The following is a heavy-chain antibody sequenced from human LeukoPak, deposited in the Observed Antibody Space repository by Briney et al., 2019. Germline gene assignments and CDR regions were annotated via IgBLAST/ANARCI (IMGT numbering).Heavy chain of an antibody. CDR1: GYTFTSYY. V-gene: IGHV1-2*02. D-gene: IGHD5-24*01. J-gene: IGHJ4*02. Sequence: ASVKVSCKASGYTFTSYYMHWVRQAPGQGLEWMGWINPNSGGTNYAQKLQGRVTMTRDTSISTAYMELSRLRSDDTAVYYCAREPRDGYHLQAGYFDYWGQGTLVTVSS. CDR3: AREPRDGYHLQAGYFDY. CDR2: INPNSGGT.